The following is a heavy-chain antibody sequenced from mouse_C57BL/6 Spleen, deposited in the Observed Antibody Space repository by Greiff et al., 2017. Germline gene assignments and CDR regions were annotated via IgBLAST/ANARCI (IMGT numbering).Heavy chain of an antibody. CDR1: GFNIKDYY. V-gene: IGHV14-1*01. J-gene: IGHJ1*03. CDR2: IDPEDGDT. CDR3: TTSYYGSSHWYFDV. D-gene: IGHD1-1*01. Sequence: EVKLQQSGAELVRPGASVKLSCTASGFNIKDYYMHWVKQRPEQGLEWIGRIDPEDGDTEYAPKFQGKATMTADTSSNTAYLQLSSLTSEDTAVYYGTTSYYGSSHWYFDVWGTGTTVTVSS.